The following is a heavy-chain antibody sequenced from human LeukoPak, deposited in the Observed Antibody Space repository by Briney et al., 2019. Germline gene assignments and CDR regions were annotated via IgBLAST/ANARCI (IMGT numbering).Heavy chain of an antibody. Sequence: SETLSLTCTVSGGSISTSSYYWGWIRQPPGKGLEWLGSIYYGGSTYYNPSLKSRVTISVETSKNQFSLKLSSVTAADTAMYYCARDTSGYYSFDYWGQGTLLTVSS. CDR2: IYYGGST. V-gene: IGHV4-39*01. J-gene: IGHJ4*02. CDR1: GGSISTSSYY. CDR3: ARDTSGYYSFDY. D-gene: IGHD3-22*01.